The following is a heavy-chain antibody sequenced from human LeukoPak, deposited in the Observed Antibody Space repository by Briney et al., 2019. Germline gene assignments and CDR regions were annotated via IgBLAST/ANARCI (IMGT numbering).Heavy chain of an antibody. Sequence: GGTLRLSCAVSGFTFSWMHWVRQTPGQGLVWVALIDGDGSRRDYADSVKGRFTTTRDNSKNTVFLQMNSLRADDTAVYYCAKITTPHITAAGGWFGPWGQGTLVTVSS. CDR3: AKITTPHITAAGGWFGP. J-gene: IGHJ5*02. V-gene: IGHV3-74*01. CDR2: IDGDGSRR. CDR1: GFTFSW. D-gene: IGHD6-13*01.